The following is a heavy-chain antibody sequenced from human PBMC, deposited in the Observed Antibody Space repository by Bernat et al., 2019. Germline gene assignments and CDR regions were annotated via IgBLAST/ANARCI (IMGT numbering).Heavy chain of an antibody. CDR3: ARGVEQQLLTEVVVYDY. D-gene: IGHD6-13*01. CDR1: GFTFSSYG. J-gene: IGHJ4*02. V-gene: IGHV3-33*01. Sequence: QVQLVESGGGVVQPGRSLRLSCAASGFTFSSYGMHWVRQAPGKGLEWVAVIWYDGSNKYYADSVKGRFTISRDNSKNTLYLQMNSQRAEDTAVYYCARGVEQQLLTEVVVYDYWGQGTLVTVSS. CDR2: IWYDGSNK.